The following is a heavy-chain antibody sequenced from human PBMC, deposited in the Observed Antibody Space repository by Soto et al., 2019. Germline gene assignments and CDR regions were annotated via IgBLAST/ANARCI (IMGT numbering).Heavy chain of an antibody. CDR3: ARWIDNGYFDY. V-gene: IGHV1-3*01. Sequence: QGQLVQSGAEVKKPGASVKVSCGTSGFSFTSYSFHWVRQAPAQGLQWMGWINAGRGKTKYSQQFQGRVTFTWDTSANTVYMERSRRTSEDTSVFYCARWIDNGYFDYWGQGTLVTVSA. J-gene: IGHJ4*02. CDR1: GFSFTSYS. D-gene: IGHD4-17*01. CDR2: INAGRGKT.